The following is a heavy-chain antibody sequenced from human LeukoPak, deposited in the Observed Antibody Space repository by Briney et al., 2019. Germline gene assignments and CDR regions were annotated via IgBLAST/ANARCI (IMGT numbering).Heavy chain of an antibody. CDR3: ARIAVATAYNWFDP. CDR2: IYTSGST. CDR1: GGSISSGRYD. Sequence: PSQTLYLTCTVSGGSISSGRYDWSWIAQPAGKELEWIGRIYTSGSTNYNPSLNSRVTISVDTSKNQFSLKLSSVTAAETAVYYCARIAVATAYNWFDPWGQGTLVTVSS. D-gene: IGHD5-12*01. J-gene: IGHJ5*02. V-gene: IGHV4-61*02.